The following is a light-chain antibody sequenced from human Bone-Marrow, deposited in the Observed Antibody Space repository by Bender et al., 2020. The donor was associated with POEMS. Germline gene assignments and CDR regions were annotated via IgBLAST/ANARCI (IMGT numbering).Light chain of an antibody. V-gene: IGLV1-40*01. CDR1: SSNIGATFD. Sequence: QSVLTQPPSVSGAPGQRVTISCTGSSSNIGATFDLHWYQHLPGTAPKLLIYEVTRRASGVPSRCSGCRAGNTASLTVSGLQGEVEATYFCSSYAGSDRLVFGGGTNLTVL. CDR3: SSYAGSDRLV. J-gene: IGLJ3*02. CDR2: EVT.